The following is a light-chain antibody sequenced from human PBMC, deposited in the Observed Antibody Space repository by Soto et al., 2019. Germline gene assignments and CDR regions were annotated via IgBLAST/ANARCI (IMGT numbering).Light chain of an antibody. Sequence: QSALTQPASVSGSPGQSITISCTGTSSDVGGYNYVSWYQQHPGKAPKLMIYEVSNRPSGVSNRFSGSKSGNTASLTISGLQAEDEADYDCSSYTSSSTRVFGGGTKLTV. CDR3: SSYTSSSTRV. CDR1: SSDVGGYNY. J-gene: IGLJ3*02. V-gene: IGLV2-14*01. CDR2: EVS.